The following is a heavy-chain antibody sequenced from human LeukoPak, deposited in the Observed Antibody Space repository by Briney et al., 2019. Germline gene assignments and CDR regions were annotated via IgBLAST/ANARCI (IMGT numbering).Heavy chain of an antibody. CDR2: IKQDGGKK. J-gene: IGHJ4*02. CDR3: ARVPGVTRYFDS. D-gene: IGHD4-23*01. V-gene: IGHV3-7*01. CDR1: GFTFTCCW. Sequence: GGSLRLSCAASGFTFTCCWMSWVRQTPGKGLEWVASIKQDGGKKFYADSVKGRFTISRDNAKNSLYLQLNSLRAEDTAVYYCARVPGVTRYFDSWGQGFLVTVSS.